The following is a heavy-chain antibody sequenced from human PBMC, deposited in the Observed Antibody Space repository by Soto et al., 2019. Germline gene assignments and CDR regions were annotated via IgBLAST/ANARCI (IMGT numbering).Heavy chain of an antibody. V-gene: IGHV3-30-3*01. CDR2: ISYDGSNK. Sequence: QVQLVESGGGVVQPGRSLRLSCAASGFTFSSYAMHWVRQAPGKGLEWVAVISYDGSNKYYADSVKGRFTISRDNSKNTLYLQMNNLRREDTAVYYCARGQAGRYYYDSSGDTHWGQGTLVTASS. CDR3: ARGQAGRYYYDSSGDTH. D-gene: IGHD3-22*01. J-gene: IGHJ4*02. CDR1: GFTFSSYA.